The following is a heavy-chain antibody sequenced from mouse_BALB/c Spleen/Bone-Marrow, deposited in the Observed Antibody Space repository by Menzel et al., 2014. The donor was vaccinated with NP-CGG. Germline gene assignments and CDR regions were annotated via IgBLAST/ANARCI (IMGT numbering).Heavy chain of an antibody. J-gene: IGHJ4*01. Sequence: EVKVEESGGGLVRVGESLKLSCAASGFTFGTYYMSWVRQTPEKRLELVAAXYTNDGSTYYPDTVKGRFAISRDNAKNTLYLQMNSLKSEDTALYYCARRAFYALDYWGQGTSVTVSS. CDR1: GFTFGTYY. CDR3: ARRAFYALDY. V-gene: IGHV5-6-2*01. CDR2: XYTNDGST.